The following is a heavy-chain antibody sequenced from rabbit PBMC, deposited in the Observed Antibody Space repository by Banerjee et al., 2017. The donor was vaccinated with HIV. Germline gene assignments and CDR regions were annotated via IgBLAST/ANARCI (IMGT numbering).Heavy chain of an antibody. J-gene: IGHJ4*01. CDR2: SCNGGSGGT. CDR1: GFDFSGYC. CDR3: VRALPGVTGWNFNL. V-gene: IGHV1S47*01. D-gene: IGHD7-1*01. Sequence: QEQLVESGGGLVQPGGSLKLTCTVSGFDFSGYCMSWVRQAPGKGLEWIGYSCNGGSGGTYYATWVSGRFTISSDNAQNTVDLQLSSLTAADTATYFCVRALPGVTGWNFNLWGQGTLVTVS.